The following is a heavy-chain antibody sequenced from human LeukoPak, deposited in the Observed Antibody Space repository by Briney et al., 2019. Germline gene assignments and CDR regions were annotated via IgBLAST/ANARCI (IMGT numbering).Heavy chain of an antibody. V-gene: IGHV3-30-3*01. J-gene: IGHJ3*01. CDR2: ISYHGINT. D-gene: IGHD2-15*01. CDR1: GFTFSTYA. CDR3: TREGTDSFDV. Sequence: PGGSLRLSCAASGFTFSTYAVPWVRQAPGRGLEWVAFISYHGINTYYADSVKGRFTISRDNSKNTLYLEMSSLRLEDTAVYYCTREGTDSFDVWGQGTMVTVSS.